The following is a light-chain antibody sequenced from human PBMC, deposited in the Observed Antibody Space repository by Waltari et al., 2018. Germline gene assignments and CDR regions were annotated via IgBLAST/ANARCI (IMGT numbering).Light chain of an antibody. Sequence: QSVLTQPPSASGTPGQTVSISCSGSTSNIGPNYVYWYQQFPGTAPRLLIYRNDRRPSVVTDRVSGSKSGTSASRAVSGLRSEEEADYYCATWDDSLSGRVFGGGTELTVV. J-gene: IGLJ3*02. CDR1: TSNIGPNY. CDR2: RND. CDR3: ATWDDSLSGRV. V-gene: IGLV1-47*01.